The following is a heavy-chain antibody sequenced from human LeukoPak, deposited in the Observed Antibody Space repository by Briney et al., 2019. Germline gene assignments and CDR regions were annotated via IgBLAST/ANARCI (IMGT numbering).Heavy chain of an antibody. Sequence: ASVKVSCKASGGTFSSYAISWVRQAPGQGVEWLGRIIPIFGIANYAQKFQGRVTITADKSTSTAYMELSSLRSEDTAVYYCAIDSYDSSGYYPAESDYWGQGTLVTVSS. CDR3: AIDSYDSSGYYPAESDY. CDR1: GGTFSSYA. V-gene: IGHV1-69*04. CDR2: IIPIFGIA. J-gene: IGHJ4*02. D-gene: IGHD3-22*01.